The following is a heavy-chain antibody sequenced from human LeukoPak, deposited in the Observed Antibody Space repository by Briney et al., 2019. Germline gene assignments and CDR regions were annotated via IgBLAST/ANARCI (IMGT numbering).Heavy chain of an antibody. CDR3: ARFSSSWYNIDIHFDP. V-gene: IGHV4-39*07. J-gene: IGHJ5*02. CDR1: GGSISSSSYY. Sequence: PSETLSLTCTVSGGSISSSSYYWGWIRQPPGKGLEWIGSIYYSGSTYYNPSLKSRVTISVDTSKNQFSLKLSSVTAADTAVYYCARFSSSWYNIDIHFDPWGQGTLVTVSS. D-gene: IGHD6-13*01. CDR2: IYYSGST.